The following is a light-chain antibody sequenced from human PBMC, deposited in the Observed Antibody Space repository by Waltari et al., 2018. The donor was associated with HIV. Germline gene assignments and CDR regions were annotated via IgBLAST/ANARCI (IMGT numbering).Light chain of an antibody. CDR1: SSNLGSNT. Sequence: QSVLTQPPSASGTPGQRVTISCSGSSSNLGSNTVNWYQQLPGTAPKLLIYNNNQRPSGVPDRFSGSKSGTSASLAISGLQSEDEADYYCAAWDDSLNGVIFGGGTKRTVL. CDR2: NNN. CDR3: AAWDDSLNGVI. J-gene: IGLJ2*01. V-gene: IGLV1-44*01.